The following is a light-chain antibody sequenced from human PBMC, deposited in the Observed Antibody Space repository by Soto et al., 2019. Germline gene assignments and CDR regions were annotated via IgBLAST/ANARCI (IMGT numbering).Light chain of an antibody. CDR3: QQYSSLWT. CDR1: QTVRSY. J-gene: IGKJ1*01. V-gene: IGKV1-5*03. Sequence: DIPLTQSPSTLSASVGDRVTISYRASQTVRSYLAWYQQKPGEAPKLLIYKASTLESGVPSRFSGSGSGTEFTLTISSLQPDDFATYYCQQYSSLWTFGQGTKVDIK. CDR2: KAS.